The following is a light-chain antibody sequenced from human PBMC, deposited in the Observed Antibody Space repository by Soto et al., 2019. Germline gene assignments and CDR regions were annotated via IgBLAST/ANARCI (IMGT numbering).Light chain of an antibody. V-gene: IGKV3-15*01. J-gene: IGKJ1*01. Sequence: EIVVTQSPATLSVSPGERATLSCRASQRIDTNLAWFQQKRGQAPRLLIYGASTRATGVPARFRGSGSGTEFTLTISSLQSEDSADYYGQQYHYWWTFGQGTKVEIK. CDR1: QRIDTN. CDR3: QQYHYWWT. CDR2: GAS.